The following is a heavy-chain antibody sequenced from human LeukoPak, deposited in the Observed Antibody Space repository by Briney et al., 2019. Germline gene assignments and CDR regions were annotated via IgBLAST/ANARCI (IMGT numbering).Heavy chain of an antibody. J-gene: IGHJ4*02. CDR2: ISSSGSDI. CDR1: GFTFSKYC. CDR3: ASLHDIVVIPDATIEY. Sequence: GGSLRLSCAASGFTFSKYCMNWVRQAPGKGLEWVSSISSSGSDIYYADSVKGRFTVSRDNGKNSLYRQMNSLRADDTAVYYCASLHDIVVIPDATIEYWCLGTLVTVAS. V-gene: IGHV3-21*01. D-gene: IGHD2-2*01.